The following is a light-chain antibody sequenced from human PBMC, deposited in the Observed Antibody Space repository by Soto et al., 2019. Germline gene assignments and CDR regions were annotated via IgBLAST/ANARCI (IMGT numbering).Light chain of an antibody. V-gene: IGKV1-9*01. Sequence: DIHLTQSPSFLSASVGVRVTLTCRASQVIARYLAWYQQKPGQAPKLLIYAASTLQSGVPARFSGSGSGTEFTLTMSSLEPEDFATYYWQQLNIYPVTCGGGTKVEIK. CDR2: AAS. CDR3: QQLNIYPVT. J-gene: IGKJ4*01. CDR1: QVIARY.